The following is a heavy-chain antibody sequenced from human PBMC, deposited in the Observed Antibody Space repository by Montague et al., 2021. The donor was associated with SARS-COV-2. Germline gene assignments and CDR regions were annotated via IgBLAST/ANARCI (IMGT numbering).Heavy chain of an antibody. Sequence: TLSLTCTVSGGPISSGGYYWSWIRQHPGKGLEWIGYIYYSGSTYYNPSLKSRVTISVDTSKNQFSLKLSSVTAADTAVYYCARADDSSGYYRNYYYYGMDVWGQGTTVTVSS. CDR3: ARADDSSGYYRNYYYYGMDV. D-gene: IGHD3-22*01. V-gene: IGHV4-30-4*08. CDR2: IYYSGST. J-gene: IGHJ6*02. CDR1: GGPISSGGYY.